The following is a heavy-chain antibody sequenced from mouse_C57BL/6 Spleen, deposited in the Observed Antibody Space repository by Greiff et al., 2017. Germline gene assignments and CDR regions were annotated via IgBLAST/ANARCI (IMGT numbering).Heavy chain of an antibody. CDR3: ARNHYGYDEYDFDY. CDR1: GYSFTSGYY. CDR2: ISYDGSN. V-gene: IGHV3-6*01. D-gene: IGHD2-2*01. J-gene: IGHJ2*01. Sequence: EVKLQESGPGLVKPSQSLSLTCSVTGYSFTSGYYWNWIRQFPGNKLEWMGYISYDGSNNYNPSLKNRISITRDTSKNQFFLKLNSVTTEDTAAYYCARNHYGYDEYDFDYWGQGTTLTVSS.